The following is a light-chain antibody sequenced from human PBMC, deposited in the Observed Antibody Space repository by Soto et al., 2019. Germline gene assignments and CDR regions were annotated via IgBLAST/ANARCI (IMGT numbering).Light chain of an antibody. J-gene: IGKJ1*01. V-gene: IGKV1-5*01. CDR2: DAS. CDR1: QSISSW. CDR3: QQYNSYWT. Sequence: IQMTQSPSTLAASVGDRVTITCRASQSISSWLAWYQQKPGKAPKLLIYDASSLESGVPSRLSGSGSGTVFTFTISSLQPDDFATYYCQQYNSYWTFGQGTKVDIK.